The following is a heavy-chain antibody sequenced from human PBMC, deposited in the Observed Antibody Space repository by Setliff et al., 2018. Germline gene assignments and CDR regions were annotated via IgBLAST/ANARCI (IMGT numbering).Heavy chain of an antibody. CDR1: GDSITSGSDS. CDR3: ARGRMRGSCSGPSCTYDPFDI. D-gene: IGHD2-2*01. Sequence: PSETLSLTCTVSGDSITSGSDSWNWIRQPAGKGLQWIGRVYPTGSTNYDPDLRSRVTMSVDTSKNQFSLILRSVTAADTAVYYCARGRMRGSCSGPSCTYDPFDIWGQGTPVTVSS. CDR2: VYPTGST. J-gene: IGHJ3*02. V-gene: IGHV4-61*02.